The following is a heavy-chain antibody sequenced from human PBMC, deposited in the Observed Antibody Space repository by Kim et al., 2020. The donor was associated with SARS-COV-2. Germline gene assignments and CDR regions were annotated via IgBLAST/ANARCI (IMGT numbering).Heavy chain of an antibody. V-gene: IGHV4-38-2*02. CDR1: GYSISSGYY. J-gene: IGHJ4*02. Sequence: SETLSLTCTVSGYSISSGYYWGWIRQPPGKGLEWIGSIYHSGSTYYNPSLKSRVTISVDTSKNQFSLKLSSVTAADTAVYYCAKRTCSTSCYFDYWGQGTLVTVSS. CDR2: IYHSGST. D-gene: IGHD2-2*01. CDR3: AKRTCSTSCYFDY.